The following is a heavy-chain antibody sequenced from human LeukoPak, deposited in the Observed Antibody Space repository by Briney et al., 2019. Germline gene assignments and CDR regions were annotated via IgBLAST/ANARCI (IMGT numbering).Heavy chain of an antibody. CDR3: ARETSQKGAHYMDV. D-gene: IGHD3-16*01. V-gene: IGHV4-59*01. CDR1: GGSISSYY. CDR2: IYYSGSA. J-gene: IGHJ6*03. Sequence: PSETLSLTCTVSGGSISSYYWSWIRQPPGKGLEWIGYIYYSGSANYNPSLRSRVTISVDTSKNQFSLKLSSVTAADTAVYYCARETSQKGAHYMDVWGKGTTITISS.